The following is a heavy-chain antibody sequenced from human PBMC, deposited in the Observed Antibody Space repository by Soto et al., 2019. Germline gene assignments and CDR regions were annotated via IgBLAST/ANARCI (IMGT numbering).Heavy chain of an antibody. J-gene: IGHJ3*02. CDR3: ARRSGSIMITFGPLDAFDI. CDR2: IYYSGST. V-gene: IGHV4-31*03. Sequence: PSETLSLTCTVSGGSISSGGYYWSWIRQHPGKGLEWIGYIYYSGSTYYNPSLKSRVTISVDTSKNQFSLKLSSVTAADTAVYYCARRSGSIMITFGPLDAFDIWGQRTTVTVSS. D-gene: IGHD3-16*01. CDR1: GGSISSGGYY.